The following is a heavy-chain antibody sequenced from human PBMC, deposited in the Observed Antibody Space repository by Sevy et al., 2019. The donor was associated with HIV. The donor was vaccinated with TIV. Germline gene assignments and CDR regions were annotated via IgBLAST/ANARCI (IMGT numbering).Heavy chain of an antibody. CDR3: AKEGDEVNNYYFDY. CDR1: GFTFNNAW. D-gene: IGHD1-20*01. J-gene: IGHJ4*02. V-gene: IGHV3-15*01. CDR2: IKSNIDGETT. Sequence: GGSLRLSCAVSGFTFNNAWMNWVRQAPGTGLQWVGLIKSNIDGETTDYAAPVKGRFTISRDNSKNTLYLQMNSLRAEDTAVYYCAKEGDEVNNYYFDYWGQGTLVTVSS.